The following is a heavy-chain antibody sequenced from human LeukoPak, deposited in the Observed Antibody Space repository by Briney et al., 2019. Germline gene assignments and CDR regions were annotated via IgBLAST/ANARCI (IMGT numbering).Heavy chain of an antibody. CDR3: AREGRDSRGEIAFDI. CDR1: GFTFSGYS. V-gene: IGHV3-48*02. CDR2: VSSGSHNI. D-gene: IGHD3-22*01. Sequence: GGSLRLSCAASGFTFSGYSMNWVRQAPGQGLEWVSYVSSGSHNIYYADSVQGRFTMSRDNVQNSLYLQMNSLRDEDTAVYYCAREGRDSRGEIAFDIWGQGTMVTVSS. J-gene: IGHJ3*02.